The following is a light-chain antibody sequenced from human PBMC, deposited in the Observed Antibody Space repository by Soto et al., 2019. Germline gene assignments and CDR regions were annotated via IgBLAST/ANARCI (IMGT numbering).Light chain of an antibody. CDR3: AAWDDSLRGSYV. V-gene: IGLV1-47*01. CDR1: NSNIGNNY. CDR2: RND. Sequence: QSVLTQPPSASGTPGQRVTVSCSGSNSNIGNNYVFWYQHLPGTAPKLLIYRNDQRPSGVSARFSGSKSGTSASLAISGRRSEDEAGYYCAAWDDSLRGSYVFGPGTKLTVL. J-gene: IGLJ1*01.